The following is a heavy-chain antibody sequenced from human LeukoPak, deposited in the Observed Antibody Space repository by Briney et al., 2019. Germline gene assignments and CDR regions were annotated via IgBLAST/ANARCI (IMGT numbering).Heavy chain of an antibody. D-gene: IGHD3-3*01. V-gene: IGHV3-48*03. J-gene: IGHJ5*02. CDR2: ISSSGSTI. CDR1: GFTFSSYE. Sequence: PGGSMRLSCAASGFTFSSYEMNWVRQAPGKGLEWVSYISSSGSTIYYADSVKGRFTISRDNAKNSLYLQMNSLRAEDTAVYYCAREDCDFWSGYNWFDPWGQGTLVTVSS. CDR3: AREDCDFWSGYNWFDP.